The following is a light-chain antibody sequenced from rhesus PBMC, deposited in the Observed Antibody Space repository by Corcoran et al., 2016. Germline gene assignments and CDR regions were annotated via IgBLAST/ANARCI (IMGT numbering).Light chain of an antibody. J-gene: IGKJ2*01. Sequence: DIQMTQSPSSPSAPVGDTVTITCRASQSISSWLAWYQQKPGKAPQLLIYKASPCQSGVPSRFRGSGSGTDFTLTFSSLQSEDFATYDCQQFGSSPYSFGQGTRVEIK. CDR1: QSISSW. CDR3: QQFGSSPYS. CDR2: KAS. V-gene: IGKV1-22*01.